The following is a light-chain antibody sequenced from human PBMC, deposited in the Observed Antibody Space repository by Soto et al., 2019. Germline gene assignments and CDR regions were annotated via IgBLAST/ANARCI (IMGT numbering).Light chain of an antibody. V-gene: IGKV3-15*01. CDR3: QQYSSSRT. J-gene: IGKJ1*01. Sequence: EIVMTQSPATLSVSPGERATLSCRANQSVSNNLAWYQQKHGQAPRLLFYGASTRATGIPARFSGSGSGTDFTLTITRLEPEDFAVYYCQQYSSSRTFGQGTKVDIK. CDR1: QSVSNN. CDR2: GAS.